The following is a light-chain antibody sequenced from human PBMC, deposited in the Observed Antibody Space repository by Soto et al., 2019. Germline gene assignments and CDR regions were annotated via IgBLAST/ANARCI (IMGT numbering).Light chain of an antibody. Sequence: EIVLTQSPATLSLSPGERPTLSCRASQSVSSYLAWYQQKPGQAPRLLIYDASNRATGIPARFSGSGSGTDFTLTISSLEPEDFAVYYCQQRSNWPPTFGGGTKV. CDR2: DAS. J-gene: IGKJ4*01. CDR1: QSVSSY. CDR3: QQRSNWPPT. V-gene: IGKV3-11*01.